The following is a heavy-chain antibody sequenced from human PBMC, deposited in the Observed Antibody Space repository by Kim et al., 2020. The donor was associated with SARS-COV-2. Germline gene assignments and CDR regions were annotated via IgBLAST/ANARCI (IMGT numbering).Heavy chain of an antibody. CDR1: GYTFTSYY. CDR2: IDTNVGNA. D-gene: IGHD2-21*02. J-gene: IGHJ4*02. CDR3: AGVLVTDQSFDY. V-gene: IGHV1-46*01. Sequence: ASVKVSCKASGYTFTSYYVHWVRKAPGQGLEWMGIIDTNVGNATYAEKFQGRVTFTRDTSTSTVYMEVNSLRSEDTAVYYCAGVLVTDQSFDYWGQGTLVTVSS.